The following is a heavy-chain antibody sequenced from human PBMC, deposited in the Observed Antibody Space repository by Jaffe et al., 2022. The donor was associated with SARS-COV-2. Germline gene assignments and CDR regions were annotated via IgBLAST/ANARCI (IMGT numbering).Heavy chain of an antibody. J-gene: IGHJ5*02. Sequence: EVQLVESGGGLVKPGGSLRLSCAASGFTFSNAWMSWVRQAPGKGLEWVGRIKSKTDGGTTDYAAPVKGRFTISRDDSKNTLYLQMNSLKTEDTAVYYCTTDQVTMRGDWFDPWGQGTLVTVSS. D-gene: IGHD3-22*01. V-gene: IGHV3-15*01. CDR1: GFTFSNAW. CDR3: TTDQVTMRGDWFDP. CDR2: IKSKTDGGTT.